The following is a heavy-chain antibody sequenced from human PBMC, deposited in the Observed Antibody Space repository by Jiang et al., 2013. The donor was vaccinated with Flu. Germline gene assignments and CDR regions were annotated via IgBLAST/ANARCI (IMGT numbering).Heavy chain of an antibody. CDR3: ARLEYSSGWYKN. J-gene: IGHJ4*02. CDR2: IYPGDSDT. Sequence: RQMPGKGLEWMGIIYPGDSDTRYSPSFQGQVTISADKSISTAYLQWSSLKASDTAMYYCARLEYSSGWYKNWGQGTLVTVSS. D-gene: IGHD6-19*01. V-gene: IGHV5-51*01.